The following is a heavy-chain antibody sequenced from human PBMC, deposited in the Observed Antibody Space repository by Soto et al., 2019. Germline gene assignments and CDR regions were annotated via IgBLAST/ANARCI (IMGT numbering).Heavy chain of an antibody. Sequence: QVTVKESGPVLVKHTETLTLTCTVSGFSLSNAGLGVSWIRQPPGKALEWLAHIFSNDEKSYSTSLKSRLTISKYTSKSQVVLTMTNMDPVDTATYYCASTYSTSWYWFDPWGQGTLVTVSS. CDR3: ASTYSTSWYWFDP. J-gene: IGHJ5*02. CDR2: IFSNDEK. V-gene: IGHV2-26*04. CDR1: GFSLSNAGLG. D-gene: IGHD6-13*01.